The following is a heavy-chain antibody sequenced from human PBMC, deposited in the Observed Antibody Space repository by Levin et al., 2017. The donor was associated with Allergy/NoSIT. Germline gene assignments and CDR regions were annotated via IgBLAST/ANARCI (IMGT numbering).Heavy chain of an antibody. CDR2: IWYDGSNK. CDR1: GFTFSNYG. V-gene: IGHV3-33*01. CDR3: ASYSGSGTYYDS. J-gene: IGHJ3*01. Sequence: GGSLRLSCAASGFTFSNYGMHWVRQAPGKGLEWVAVIWYDGSNKYYADSVKGRFTISRDNSKNTLYLQMNSLRAEDTAVYYCASYSGSGTYYDSWGQGTMVTVSS. D-gene: IGHD3-10*01.